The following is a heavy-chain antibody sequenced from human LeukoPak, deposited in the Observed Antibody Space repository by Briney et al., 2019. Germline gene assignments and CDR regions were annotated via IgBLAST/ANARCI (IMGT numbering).Heavy chain of an antibody. CDR1: GGSIISYY. Sequence: SQTLSLTCTVAGGSIISYYWSWIRQPAGKGLEWIGRISVSGTTNYNPSLKSSVTMSVDTSKVKFSLKPSSVNAADTAVYYCARDQHYYDSSGYLDAFDIWGQGTMVTVSS. J-gene: IGHJ3*02. CDR2: ISVSGTT. D-gene: IGHD3-22*01. V-gene: IGHV4-4*07. CDR3: ARDQHYYDSSGYLDAFDI.